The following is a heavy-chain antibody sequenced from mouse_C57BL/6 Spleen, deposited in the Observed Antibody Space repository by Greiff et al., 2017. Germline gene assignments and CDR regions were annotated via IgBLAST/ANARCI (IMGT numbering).Heavy chain of an antibody. Sequence: EVKLQESGGGLVKPGGSLKLSCAASGFTFSDYGMHWVRQAPEKGLEWVAYISSGSSTIYYADTVKGRFTISRDNAKNTLFLQMTSLRSEDTAMYYCARHYYKRGYFDYWGQGTTLTVSS. D-gene: IGHD2-12*01. CDR1: GFTFSDYG. CDR2: ISSGSSTI. CDR3: ARHYYKRGYFDY. V-gene: IGHV5-17*01. J-gene: IGHJ2*01.